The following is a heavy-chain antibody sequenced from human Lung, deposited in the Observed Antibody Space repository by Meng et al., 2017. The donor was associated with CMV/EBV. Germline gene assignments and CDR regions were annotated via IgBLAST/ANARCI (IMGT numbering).Heavy chain of an antibody. CDR2: MNPSSGNT. D-gene: IGHD3-10*01. CDR3: TRGRGSTHKGNWFDP. V-gene: IGHV1-8*01. J-gene: IGHJ5*02. Sequence: GYTFTSYDINWVRQATGQGLEWMGWMNPSSGNTTYAPKFQGRLTMTRNTSINTAYMDLSSLRSEDTAIYYCTRGRGSTHKGNWFDPWGQGSLVTVSS. CDR1: GYTFTSYD.